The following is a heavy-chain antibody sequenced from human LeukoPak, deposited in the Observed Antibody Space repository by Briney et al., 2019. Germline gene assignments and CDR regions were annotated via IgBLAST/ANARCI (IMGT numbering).Heavy chain of an antibody. Sequence: GASVKVSCKASGYTFTSYYLYWVRQAPGQGLEWMGLINPSGGSTRYAQKFQGRVTMTRDTSTSTVYMEPSSLRSEDTAVYYCASPIFTYSSGWYGVDYWGQGTLVTVSS. J-gene: IGHJ4*02. CDR3: ASPIFTYSSGWYGVDY. V-gene: IGHV1-46*01. D-gene: IGHD6-19*01. CDR2: INPSGGST. CDR1: GYTFTSYY.